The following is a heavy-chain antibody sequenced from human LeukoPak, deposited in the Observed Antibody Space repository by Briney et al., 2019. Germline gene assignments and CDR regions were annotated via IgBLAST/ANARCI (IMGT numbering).Heavy chain of an antibody. CDR3: AKGVATTRRSYYYDSSGYYDY. CDR1: GGSISSYY. Sequence: SETLSLTCTVSGGSISSYYWSWIRQPPGKGLEWIGEINHSGSTNYNPSLKSRVTISVDTSKNQFSLKLSSVTAADTAVYYCAKGVATTRRSYYYDSSGYYDYWGQGTLVTVSS. V-gene: IGHV4-34*01. CDR2: INHSGST. D-gene: IGHD3-22*01. J-gene: IGHJ4*02.